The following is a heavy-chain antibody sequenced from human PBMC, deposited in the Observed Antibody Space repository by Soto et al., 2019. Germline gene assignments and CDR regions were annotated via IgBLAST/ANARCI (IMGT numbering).Heavy chain of an antibody. CDR2: IIPIFGTA. J-gene: IGHJ6*02. V-gene: IGHV1-69*13. CDR3: ASRSGIAAASPIYYGMDV. Sequence: SVKVSCKASGGTFSSYAISWVRQAPGQGLEWMGGIIPIFGTANYAQKFQGRVTITADESTSTAYMELSSLRSEDTAVYYCASRSGIAAASPIYYGMDVWGQGTTVTVSS. CDR1: GGTFSSYA. D-gene: IGHD6-13*01.